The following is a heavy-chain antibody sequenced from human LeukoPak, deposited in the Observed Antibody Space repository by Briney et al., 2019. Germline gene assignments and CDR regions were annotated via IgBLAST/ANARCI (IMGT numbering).Heavy chain of an antibody. V-gene: IGHV3-21*01. Sequence: GGSLRLSCAASGFTFSSYTMNWVRQAPGKGLEWVSSISSSSSYIYYADSVKGRFTISRDNAKNSLYLQMNSLRAEDTAVYYCARDNDLLRYFDWPLDYWGQGTLVTVSS. D-gene: IGHD3-9*01. J-gene: IGHJ4*02. CDR1: GFTFSSYT. CDR2: ISSSSSYI. CDR3: ARDNDLLRYFDWPLDY.